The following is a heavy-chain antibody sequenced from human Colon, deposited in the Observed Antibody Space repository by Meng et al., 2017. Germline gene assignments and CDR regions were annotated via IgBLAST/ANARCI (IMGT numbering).Heavy chain of an antibody. Sequence: QVPLHQGGAGLLKPSETLSPPCAVSGGSFSGFYWSWIRQPPGKGLEWIGEIDHFGISNYNSSLKGRLTMSVDTSKKQISLTLTSVTAADTAVYYCATGLRHGDWFDPWGPGTLVTVSS. CDR3: ATGLRHGDWFDP. CDR1: GGSFSGFY. J-gene: IGHJ5*02. D-gene: IGHD4-17*01. CDR2: IDHFGIS. V-gene: IGHV4-34*01.